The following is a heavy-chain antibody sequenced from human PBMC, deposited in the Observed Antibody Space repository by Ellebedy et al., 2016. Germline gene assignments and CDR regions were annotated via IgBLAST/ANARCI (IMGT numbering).Heavy chain of an antibody. CDR2: IKQDGSEK. D-gene: IGHD3-16*01. J-gene: IGHJ6*02. Sequence: GESLKISCAASGFTFSSYWMSWVRQAPGKGLEWVANIKQDGSEKYYVDSVKGRFTISRDNAKNSLYLQMNSLRAEDTAVYYCARDLGLYYYGMDVWGQGTTVTVSS. V-gene: IGHV3-7*01. CDR3: ARDLGLYYYGMDV. CDR1: GFTFSSYW.